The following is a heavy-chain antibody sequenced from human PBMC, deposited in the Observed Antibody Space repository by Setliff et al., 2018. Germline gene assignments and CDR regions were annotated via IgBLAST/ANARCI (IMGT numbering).Heavy chain of an antibody. V-gene: IGHV4-61*09. CDR2: IQTSGTT. D-gene: IGHD2-8*01. J-gene: IGHJ6*03. CDR1: GGSISSGNYY. CDR3: AREDGPNYYYYYMDI. Sequence: SETLSLTCIVSGGSISSGNYYWSWIRQPAGKGLEWIGHIQTSGTTNYNPSLKSRVTISVDTSKNQFSLKLSAVTAADTAVYFCAREDGPNYYYYYMDIWGKGTTVTVSS.